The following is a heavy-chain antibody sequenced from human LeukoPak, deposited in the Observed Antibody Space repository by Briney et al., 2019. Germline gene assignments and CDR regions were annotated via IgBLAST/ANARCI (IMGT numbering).Heavy chain of an antibody. Sequence: SETLSLTCAVYGGSFSGYYWSWIRQPPGKGLEWIGEINHSGSTNYNPSLKSRVTISVDTSKNQFSLKLSSVTAADTAVYYCARKGRVGAVAGTPLAHYYYMDVWGKGTTVTVSS. V-gene: IGHV4-34*01. J-gene: IGHJ6*03. CDR2: INHSGST. CDR1: GGSFSGYY. D-gene: IGHD6-19*01. CDR3: ARKGRVGAVAGTPLAHYYYMDV.